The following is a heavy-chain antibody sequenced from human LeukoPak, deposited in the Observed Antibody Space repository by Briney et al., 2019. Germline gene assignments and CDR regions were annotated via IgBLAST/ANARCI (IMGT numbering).Heavy chain of an antibody. J-gene: IGHJ4*02. D-gene: IGHD7-27*01. V-gene: IGHV4-59*01. Sequence: PSETLSLTCTVSGGSISSYYWSWIRQPPGKGLEWIGYIYYSGSTNYNPSLESRVTISVDTSKNQFSLKLSSVTAANTAVYYCARGIILLGPPYFDYWGQGTLVTVSS. CDR3: ARGIILLGPPYFDY. CDR2: IYYSGST. CDR1: GGSISSYY.